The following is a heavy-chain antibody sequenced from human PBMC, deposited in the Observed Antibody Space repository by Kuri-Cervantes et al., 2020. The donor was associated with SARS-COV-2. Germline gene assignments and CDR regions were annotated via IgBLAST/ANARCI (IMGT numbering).Heavy chain of an antibody. V-gene: IGHV3-30*02. CDR2: IRYDGSNK. CDR3: AKDRRGSGPFGY. Sequence: GESLKISCAASGFTFSSYGMHWVRQAPGKGLEWVAFIRYDGSNKYYADSVKGRFTISRDNSKNTLYLQMNSLRAEDTAVYYCAKDRRGSGPFGYWGQGTLVTVSS. D-gene: IGHD3-10*01. J-gene: IGHJ4*02. CDR1: GFTFSSYG.